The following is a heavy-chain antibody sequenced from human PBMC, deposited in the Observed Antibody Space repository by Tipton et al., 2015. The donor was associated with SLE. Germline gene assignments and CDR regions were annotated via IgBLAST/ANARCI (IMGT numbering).Heavy chain of an antibody. D-gene: IGHD1-26*01. J-gene: IGHJ4*02. V-gene: IGHV4-61*02. CDR1: SGSVSDTRYY. CDR2: IYSSGTT. CDR3: ARGERTSMPDY. Sequence: GLVKPSETLSLTCTVSSGSVSDTRYYFAWIRQPAGKGLEWIGRIYSSGTTNYNPSLKSRLTISLDTSKNHFSLELISVTAADTALYYCARGERTSMPDYWGQGTLVTVSS.